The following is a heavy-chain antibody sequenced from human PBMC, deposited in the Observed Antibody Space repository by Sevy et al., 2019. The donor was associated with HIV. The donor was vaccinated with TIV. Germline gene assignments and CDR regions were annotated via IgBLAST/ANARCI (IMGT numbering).Heavy chain of an antibody. CDR1: GFTFSSYA. V-gene: IGHV3-30-3*01. J-gene: IGHJ6*02. D-gene: IGHD6-19*01. Sequence: GGSLRLSCAASGFTFSSYAMHWVRQAPGKGLEWVAVISYDGSNKYYADSVKGRFTISRDNSKNTLYLQMNSLRAEDTAVYHCARDKSSVAGMHYYGMDVWGQGTTVTVSS. CDR3: ARDKSSVAGMHYYGMDV. CDR2: ISYDGSNK.